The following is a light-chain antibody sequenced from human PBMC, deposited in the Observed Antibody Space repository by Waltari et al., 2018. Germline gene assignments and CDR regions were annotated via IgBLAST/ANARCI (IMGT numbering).Light chain of an antibody. CDR2: DVN. CDR1: SSDVGAYNS. CDR3: CSYAGTYTYV. Sequence: QSALTQPRSVSGSPGQSVTISCTGTSSDVGAYNSVSWYQHHPGKVPNLMIYDVNNRPPWVPDRFSGSKSGSTASLTISGLQVDDEADYYCCSYAGTYTYVFGTGTEVTVL. V-gene: IGLV2-11*01. J-gene: IGLJ1*01.